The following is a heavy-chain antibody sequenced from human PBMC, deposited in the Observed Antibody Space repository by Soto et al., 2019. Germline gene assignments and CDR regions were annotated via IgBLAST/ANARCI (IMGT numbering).Heavy chain of an antibody. Sequence: PGGSLRLSCAASGFTFSSYAMHWVRQAPGKGLEWVAVISYDGSNKYYADSVKGRFTISRDNSKNTLYLQMNSLRAEDTAVYYCARGNEYGYYYGMDVWGQGTTVTVSS. CDR3: ARGNEYGYYYGMDV. CDR2: ISYDGSNK. D-gene: IGHD1-1*01. V-gene: IGHV3-30-3*01. CDR1: GFTFSSYA. J-gene: IGHJ6*02.